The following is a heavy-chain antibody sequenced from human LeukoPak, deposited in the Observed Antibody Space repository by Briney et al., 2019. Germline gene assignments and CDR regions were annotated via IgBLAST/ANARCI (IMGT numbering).Heavy chain of an antibody. Sequence: GGSLRLSCAASGFTFYDYGMSWVRQAPGKGLEWVSGINWNGGSTGYADSVKGRFTISRDNAKNSLYLQMNSLRAEDTALYYCARRDIVVVPASILGAFDIWGQGQWSPSLQ. V-gene: IGHV3-20*04. CDR1: GFTFYDYG. CDR2: INWNGGST. CDR3: ARRDIVVVPASILGAFDI. J-gene: IGHJ3*02. D-gene: IGHD2-2*02.